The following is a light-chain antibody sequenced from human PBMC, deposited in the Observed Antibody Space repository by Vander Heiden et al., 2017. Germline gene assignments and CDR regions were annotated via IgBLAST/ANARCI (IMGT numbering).Light chain of an antibody. V-gene: IGKV2-30*01. CDR3: RQGKPWPLT. J-gene: IGKJ1*01. Sequence: DVVMTQSGLSLPVTLGQPASISCRSSQSLVYSDGNTYLNWFQQRPGQSPRRLIYKGSNRDSGVPDRFSGRGSGTHFTLKISRVAAEAVRLYFCRQGKPWPLTFGQGTKVXIK. CDR2: KGS. CDR1: QSLVYSDGNTY.